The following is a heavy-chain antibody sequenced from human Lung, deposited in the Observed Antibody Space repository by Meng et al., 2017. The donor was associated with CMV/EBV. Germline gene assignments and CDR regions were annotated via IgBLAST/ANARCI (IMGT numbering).Heavy chain of an antibody. Sequence: SCAASGFTFINYWMSWVRQAPGKGLEWVANIKEDGSDKYYVDSVKGRFTISRDNAKNSLYLQMNSLRAEDTAVYYCARDRAANSFDPWGQGTRVTVSS. CDR2: IKEDGSDK. D-gene: IGHD6-25*01. CDR3: ARDRAANSFDP. J-gene: IGHJ5*02. V-gene: IGHV3-7*01. CDR1: GFTFINYW.